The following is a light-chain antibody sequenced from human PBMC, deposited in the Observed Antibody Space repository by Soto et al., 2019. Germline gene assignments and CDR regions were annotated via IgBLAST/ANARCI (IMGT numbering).Light chain of an antibody. Sequence: EVVMTQSPATLSVSPGERATLSCRASQSVRSNLAWYQQKPRQAPRLLIYDASSRATGVPDRFSGSGSGTDFTLTISRLKPEDFAVYYCHQYGGSPGTLGQGTKV. J-gene: IGKJ1*01. CDR3: HQYGGSPGT. CDR1: QSVRSN. CDR2: DAS. V-gene: IGKV3-20*01.